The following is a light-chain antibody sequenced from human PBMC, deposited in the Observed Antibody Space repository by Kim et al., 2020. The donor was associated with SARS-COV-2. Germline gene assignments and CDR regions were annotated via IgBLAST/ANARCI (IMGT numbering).Light chain of an antibody. CDR2: GAS. J-gene: IGKJ3*01. Sequence: DIQMTQSPSSLAASVGDRVTIACRASQSIGTRLNWYQQRPGKAPKLLIYGASTLQSGVPSRFSGTGSGTDFTLTISSLQPEDFATYFCQQSYITPFTFGPGTKVDIK. CDR3: QQSYITPFT. CDR1: QSIGTR. V-gene: IGKV1-39*01.